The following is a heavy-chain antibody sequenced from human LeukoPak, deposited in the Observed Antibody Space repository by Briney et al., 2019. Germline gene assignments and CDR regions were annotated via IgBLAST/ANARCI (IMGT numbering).Heavy chain of an antibody. CDR1: GYIFTSYY. Sequence: ASVKVSCKASGYIFTSYYMYWVRQAPGQGLEWMGIINPSGGSIRYAQKFQGRVTMTRDTSTSTVYMELSSLRSEDTAVYYCARGRNYYDSSRYYYEGDAFDIWGQGTMVTVSS. CDR2: INPSGGSI. V-gene: IGHV1-46*01. CDR3: ARGRNYYDSSRYYYEGDAFDI. J-gene: IGHJ3*02. D-gene: IGHD3-22*01.